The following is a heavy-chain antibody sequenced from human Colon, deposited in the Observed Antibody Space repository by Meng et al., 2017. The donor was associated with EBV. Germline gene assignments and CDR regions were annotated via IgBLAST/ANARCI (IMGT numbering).Heavy chain of an antibody. D-gene: IGHD3-22*01. V-gene: IGHV4-30-4*08. CDR2: IQYSGGT. CDR3: ARVTGKIYYDGSGYPEAFDY. Sequence: QVQLQESGPGLVKPSQTLSLTCTVSGGSISSGTYYWGWIRQLPGKGLEWIAYIQYSGGTYYSPSLKSRVTISVDTSKNQFSLKLSSVTAADTAVYYCARVTGKIYYDGSGYPEAFDYWGQGALGTVDS. CDR1: GGSISSGTYY. J-gene: IGHJ4*02.